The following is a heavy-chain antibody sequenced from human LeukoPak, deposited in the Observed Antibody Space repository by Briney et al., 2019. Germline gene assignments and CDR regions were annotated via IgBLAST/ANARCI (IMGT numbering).Heavy chain of an antibody. CDR1: GGSISSGGYY. D-gene: IGHD3-22*01. CDR2: IYYSGST. Sequence: SQTLSLTCTVSGGSISSGGYYWSWIRQHPGKGLEWIGYIYYSGSTYYNPSLKSRVTISVDTSKNQFSLKLSSVTAAGTAVYYCVRFYGSSGYYFDYWGQGTLVTVSS. CDR3: VRFYGSSGYYFDY. V-gene: IGHV4-31*03. J-gene: IGHJ4*02.